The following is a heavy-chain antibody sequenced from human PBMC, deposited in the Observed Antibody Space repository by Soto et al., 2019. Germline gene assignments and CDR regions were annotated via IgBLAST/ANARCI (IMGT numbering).Heavy chain of an antibody. CDR2: INAGNGDT. CDR1: GYTFTSYA. Sequence: GVSVKVSCKASGYTFTSYAMHWVRQAPGQRLEWMGWINAGNGDTKYSQNFQGRVTITRDTSASTAFMELSSLRSEDTAVYYCTRVPSPGSASSWFDPWGQGTLVTVSS. CDR3: TRVPSPGSASSWFDP. D-gene: IGHD3-10*01. J-gene: IGHJ5*02. V-gene: IGHV1-3*01.